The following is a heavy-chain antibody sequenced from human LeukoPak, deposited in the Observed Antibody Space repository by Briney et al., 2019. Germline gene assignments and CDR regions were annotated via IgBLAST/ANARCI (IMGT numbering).Heavy chain of an antibody. CDR2: IKQDGSEK. CDR3: ARGATIFGVVITTMDV. V-gene: IGHV3-7*01. CDR1: GFTFSSYW. Sequence: PGRSLRLSCAASGFTFSSYWMSWVRQAPGKGLEWVANIKQDGSEKYYVDSVKGRFTISRDNAKNSLYLQMNSLRAEDTAVYYCARGATIFGVVITTMDVWGQGTTVTVSS. J-gene: IGHJ6*02. D-gene: IGHD3-3*01.